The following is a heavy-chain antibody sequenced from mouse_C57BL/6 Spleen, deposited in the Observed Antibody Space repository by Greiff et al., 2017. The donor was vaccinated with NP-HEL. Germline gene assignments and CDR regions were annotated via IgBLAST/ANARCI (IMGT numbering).Heavy chain of an antibody. J-gene: IGHJ2*01. D-gene: IGHD1-1*01. CDR2: IWTGGGT. V-gene: IGHV2-9-1*01. CDR1: GFSLTSYA. CDR3: ARNRYYGSSYYFDY. Sequence: VKLMESGPGLVAPSQRLSITCTVSGFSLTSYAISWVRQPPGKGLEWLGVIWTGGGTNYNSALKSRLSISKDNSKSQVFLKMNSLQTDDTARYYCARNRYYGSSYYFDYWGQGTTLTVSS.